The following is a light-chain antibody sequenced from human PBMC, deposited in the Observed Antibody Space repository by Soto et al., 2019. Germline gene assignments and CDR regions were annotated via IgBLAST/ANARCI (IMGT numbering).Light chain of an antibody. CDR2: DAS. V-gene: IGKV1-5*01. J-gene: IGKJ1*01. CDR1: QSISSW. CDR3: QQYNTYSWT. Sequence: DIQMTQSPSSLSASVGDRVTIACRASQSISSWLAWYQQMPGKAPKLLIYDASSLHSGVPSRFSGSGSGTEFTLTTSSLQPDDFATYYCQQYNTYSWTFGQGTKVDIK.